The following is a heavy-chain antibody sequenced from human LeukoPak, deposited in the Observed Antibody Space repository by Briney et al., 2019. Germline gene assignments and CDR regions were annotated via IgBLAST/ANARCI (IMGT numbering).Heavy chain of an antibody. Sequence: SETLSLTCAVYGGSFSGYYWSWIRQPPGKGLEWIGEINHSGSTNYSPSLKSRVTISVDTSKNQFSLKLSSVTAADTAVYYCARFCSVCVWTSKEDYWGQGTLVTVSS. J-gene: IGHJ4*02. CDR1: GGSFSGYY. D-gene: IGHD3-3*01. CDR2: INHSGST. V-gene: IGHV4-34*01. CDR3: ARFCSVCVWTSKEDY.